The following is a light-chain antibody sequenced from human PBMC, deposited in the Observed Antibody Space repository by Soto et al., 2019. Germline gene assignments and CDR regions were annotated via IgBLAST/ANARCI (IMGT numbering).Light chain of an antibody. CDR2: GGS. V-gene: IGKV3-20*01. J-gene: IGKJ3*01. Sequence: EIVLTQSPGTLSLSPGGRAALSRRARQSISADYLVWYQQKPGQAPRLLIYGGSSRATGIPDRFSGSGSGTDFTLTISRLAPEDVAVYYCQHYGSSVFTFGPGTKVDIK. CDR3: QHYGSSVFT. CDR1: QSISADY.